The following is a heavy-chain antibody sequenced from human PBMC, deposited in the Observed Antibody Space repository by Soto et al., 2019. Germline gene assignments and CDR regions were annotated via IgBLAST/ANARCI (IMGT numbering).Heavy chain of an antibody. Sequence: GGSLRLSCAASGFTFSSYAMHWVRQAPGKGLEWVAVIWSDGNNRYYADPVKGRFTISRDNSKNTVYLQMNSLRAEDTAVYYCVRGDNWNDETSDYWGQGTLVTVS. J-gene: IGHJ4*02. V-gene: IGHV3-33*08. CDR2: IWSDGNNR. CDR3: VRGDNWNDETSDY. D-gene: IGHD1-1*01. CDR1: GFTFSSYA.